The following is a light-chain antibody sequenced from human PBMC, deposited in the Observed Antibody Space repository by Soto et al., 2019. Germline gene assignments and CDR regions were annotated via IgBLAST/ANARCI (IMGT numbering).Light chain of an antibody. V-gene: IGKV3-20*01. CDR3: QQYNKWPLT. Sequence: EIVSTQSPGTLSLSPGERATLSCRASQSITNNYLAWYQQKPGRAHRLLIHDASSRATGIPDRFSGSGSGTEFTLTISSLQSEDFAVYYCQQYNKWPLTFGQGTKVDIK. J-gene: IGKJ1*01. CDR2: DAS. CDR1: QSITNNY.